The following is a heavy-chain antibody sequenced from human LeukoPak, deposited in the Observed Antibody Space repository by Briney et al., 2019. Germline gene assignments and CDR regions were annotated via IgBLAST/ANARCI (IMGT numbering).Heavy chain of an antibody. CDR1: NISLTGYY. J-gene: IGHJ1*01. CDR3: ARRGRYCTGANCYTGYFQH. V-gene: IGHV4-34*01. Sequence: SETLSLTCAVSNISLTGYYWSWIRQSPGKGLEWIGEINHRGSTNYNPPLTSRVTISVDTSKKQFSLSLRSVTAADTAVYYCARRGRYCTGANCYTGYFQHWGQGTLVTVSS. D-gene: IGHD2-2*02. CDR2: INHRGST.